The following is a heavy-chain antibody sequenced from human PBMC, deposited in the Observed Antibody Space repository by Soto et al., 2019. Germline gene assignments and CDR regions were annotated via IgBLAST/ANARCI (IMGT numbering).Heavy chain of an antibody. D-gene: IGHD1-7*01. V-gene: IGHV4-59*08. Sequence: PSETLSLTCTVSGGSISSYYWSWIRQPPGKGLEWIGYIYYSGSTNYNPSLKSRVTISVDTSKNQFSLKLSSVTAADTAVYYCARHAWGPGGTGTTRLVAFDIWGQGTMVTVSS. J-gene: IGHJ3*02. CDR3: ARHAWGPGGTGTTRLVAFDI. CDR2: IYYSGST. CDR1: GGSISSYY.